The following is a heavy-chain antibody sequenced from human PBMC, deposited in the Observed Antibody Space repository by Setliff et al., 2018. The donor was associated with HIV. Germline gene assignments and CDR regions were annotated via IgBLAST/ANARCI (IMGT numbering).Heavy chain of an antibody. D-gene: IGHD2-2*01. CDR1: GGSFSGYY. J-gene: IGHJ4*02. CDR2: INHSGST. V-gene: IGHV4-34*01. CDR3: AGEGCSSTSCYSDY. Sequence: SETLSLTCAVFGGSFSGYYWSWIRQPPGKGLEWIGEINHSGSTDYNPSLKSRVTISVDTSKNQFSLKLSSVTAADTAVYDCAGEGCSSTSCYSDYWGQGTLVTV.